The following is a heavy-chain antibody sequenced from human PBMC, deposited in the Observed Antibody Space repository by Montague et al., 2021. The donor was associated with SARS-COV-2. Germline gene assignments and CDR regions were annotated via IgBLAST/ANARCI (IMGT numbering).Heavy chain of an antibody. CDR2: XDWDDDK. D-gene: IGHD6-13*01. Sequence: PALVKPTQTLTLTCTFSVFSLSTSGMCVSWIRQPPGKALEWLARXDWDDDKYYSTSLKTRLTISKDTSKNQVVLTMTNMDPVDTATYYCAREIAAAGPALDYWGQGTLVTVSS. CDR3: AREIAAAGPALDY. J-gene: IGHJ4*02. CDR1: VFSLSTSGMC. V-gene: IGHV2-70*11.